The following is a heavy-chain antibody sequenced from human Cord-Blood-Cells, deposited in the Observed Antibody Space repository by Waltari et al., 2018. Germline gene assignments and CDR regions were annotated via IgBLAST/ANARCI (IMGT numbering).Heavy chain of an antibody. CDR2: IYYSGTT. J-gene: IGHJ4*02. CDR1: GGSISSSSYY. D-gene: IGHD3-10*01. CDR3: ARQGGYYGSGSYYDY. V-gene: IGHV4-39*01. Sequence: QLQLQESGPGLVKPSETLSLTCTVPGGSISSSSYYWGWIGQPPGKGLEWIGSIYYSGTTYYNPSLKSRVTISVDTSKNQFSLKLSSVTAADTAVYYCARQGGYYGSGSYYDYWGQGTLVTVSS.